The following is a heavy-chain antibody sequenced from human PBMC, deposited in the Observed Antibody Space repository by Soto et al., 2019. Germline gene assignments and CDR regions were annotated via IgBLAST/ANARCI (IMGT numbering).Heavy chain of an antibody. J-gene: IGHJ4*02. D-gene: IGHD3-22*01. CDR1: GFTFTSSA. Sequence: QMQLVQSGPEVKKPGTSVKVSCKASGFTFTSSAMQWMRQARGQRLEWIGWIVVGSGNTNYAQKFQERVTITRDMSTSTAYMELSSLRSEDTAVYYCAADDYYDSSGYYLDFDYWGQGTLVTVSS. CDR3: AADDYYDSSGYYLDFDY. V-gene: IGHV1-58*02. CDR2: IVVGSGNT.